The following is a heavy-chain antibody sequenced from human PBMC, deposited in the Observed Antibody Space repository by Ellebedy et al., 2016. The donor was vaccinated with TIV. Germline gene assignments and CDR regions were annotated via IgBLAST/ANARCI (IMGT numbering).Heavy chain of an antibody. V-gene: IGHV3-7*01. CDR2: IRQEGDEI. D-gene: IGHD3-10*01. Sequence: PGGSLRLSCAASGFNFRSYWMTWVRQAPGKGLEWVAKIRQEGDEIYYVESVKGRFTISRGNAKNSLFLQMNSMGAEDTAGYYCERRGSYGDYAVQVNPWFDPWGQGTLVTVSS. J-gene: IGHJ5*02. CDR3: ERRGSYGDYAVQVNPWFDP. CDR1: GFNFRSYW.